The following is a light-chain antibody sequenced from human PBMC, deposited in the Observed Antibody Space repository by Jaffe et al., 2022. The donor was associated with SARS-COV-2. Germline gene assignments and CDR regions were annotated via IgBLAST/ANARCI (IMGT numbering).Light chain of an antibody. J-gene: IGLJ3*02. Sequence: QSALTQPASVSGSPGQSITISCTGTSSDVGGYNYVSWYQQHPGKAPKLMIYEVSNRPSGVSNRFSGSKSGNTASLTISGLQAEDEADYYCSSYTSSSFLLFGGGTKLTVL. V-gene: IGLV2-14*01. CDR1: SSDVGGYNY. CDR2: EVS. CDR3: SSYTSSSFLL.